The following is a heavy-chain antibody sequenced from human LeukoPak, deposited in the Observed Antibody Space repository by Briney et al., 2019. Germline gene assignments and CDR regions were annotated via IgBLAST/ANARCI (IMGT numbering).Heavy chain of an antibody. J-gene: IGHJ4*02. D-gene: IGHD6-13*01. CDR3: ARGTGIAAADNFDY. CDR2: IYHSGST. CDR1: GGSISSGGYS. V-gene: IGHV4-30-2*01. Sequence: SETLSLTCAVSGGSISSGGYSWSWIRQPPGKGLEWIGYIYHSGSTYCNPSLKSRVTISVDRSKNQFSLKLSSVTAADTAVYYCARGTGIAAADNFDYWGQGTLVTVSS.